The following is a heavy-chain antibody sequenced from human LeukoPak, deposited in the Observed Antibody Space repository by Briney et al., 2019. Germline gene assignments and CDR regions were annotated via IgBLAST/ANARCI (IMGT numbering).Heavy chain of an antibody. V-gene: IGHV3-23*01. J-gene: IGHJ4*02. CDR2: ITGSGSIT. Sequence: GGSLRLSCAASGFTFSSQGMSWVRQAPGKGLEWVSAITGSGSITYYSDSVKGRFTISRDNSKNTVYLQLNSLRVEDTAVYYCAKMQGYFDYWGQGTLVTVSS. CDR1: GFTFSSQG. CDR3: AKMQGYFDY.